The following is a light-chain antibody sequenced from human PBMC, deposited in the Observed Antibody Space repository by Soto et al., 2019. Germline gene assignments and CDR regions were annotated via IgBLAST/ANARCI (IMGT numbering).Light chain of an antibody. J-gene: IGKJ1*01. CDR1: QDIRSE. Sequence: AIQMTQSPSSLSASVEERDTITCRASQDIRSELAWYQQKSGKAPILLIYAASTLQSGVPSRFSGSGSGADFTLTISSLQPEDFATYYCLHDYNYPRTFGQGTKVDIK. CDR2: AAS. V-gene: IGKV1-6*01. CDR3: LHDYNYPRT.